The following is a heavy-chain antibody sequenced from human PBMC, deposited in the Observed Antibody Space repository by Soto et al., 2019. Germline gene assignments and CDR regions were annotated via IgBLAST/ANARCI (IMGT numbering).Heavy chain of an antibody. CDR3: ARDLPGPTLGYYYGMDV. CDR2: ISSSSSYI. J-gene: IGHJ6*02. V-gene: IGHV3-21*01. D-gene: IGHD1-7*01. CDR1: GFTFSSYS. Sequence: GGSLRLSCAASGFTFSSYSMNWVRQAPGKGLEWVSSISSSSSYIYYADSVKGRFTISRDNAKNSLYLQMNSLRAEDTAVYYCARDLPGPTLGYYYGMDVWGQGTTVTVSS.